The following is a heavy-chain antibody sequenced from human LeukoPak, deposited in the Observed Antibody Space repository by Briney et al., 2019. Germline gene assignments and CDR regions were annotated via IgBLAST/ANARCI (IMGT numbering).Heavy chain of an antibody. Sequence: ASVKVSCKASGYSFTSNAISWVRQAPGQGLEWMGWISAYNGNTNYAQKFQGRVTMTTDRSTSTAYMELRSLRSDDTAVYYCARAPPGRKGYNPYYFDYWGQGTRVTVSS. CDR1: GYSFTSNA. CDR3: ARAPPGRKGYNPYYFDY. V-gene: IGHV1-18*01. D-gene: IGHD5-24*01. CDR2: ISAYNGNT. J-gene: IGHJ4*02.